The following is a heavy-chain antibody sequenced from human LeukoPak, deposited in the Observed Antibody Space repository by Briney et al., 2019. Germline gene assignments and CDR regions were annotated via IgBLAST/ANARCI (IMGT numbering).Heavy chain of an antibody. CDR2: ISYDGSNK. CDR1: GFTFGSYG. V-gene: IGHV3-30*03. Sequence: GGSLRLSCAASGFTFGSYGMHWVRQAPGKGLEWVAVISYDGSNKYYADSVKGRFTISRDNSKNTLYLQMNSLRAEDTAVYYCARRWYSSGWYYFDYWGQGTLVTVSS. CDR3: ARRWYSSGWYYFDY. D-gene: IGHD6-19*01. J-gene: IGHJ4*02.